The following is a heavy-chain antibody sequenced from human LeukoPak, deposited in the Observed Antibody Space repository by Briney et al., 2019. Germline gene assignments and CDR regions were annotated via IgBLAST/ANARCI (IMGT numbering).Heavy chain of an antibody. D-gene: IGHD3-16*01. V-gene: IGHV3-7*03. Sequence: GGSLRLSCVASQFTFSSYWMSWVRQAPGKGLEWVANIKQDGSEKYYVDSVKGRFTISRDNAKNSLYPQMNSLRVEDAAVYYCARDKGSDGGSKFDHWGRGTLVTVSS. CDR3: ARDKGSDGGSKFDH. CDR1: QFTFSSYW. J-gene: IGHJ4*02. CDR2: IKQDGSEK.